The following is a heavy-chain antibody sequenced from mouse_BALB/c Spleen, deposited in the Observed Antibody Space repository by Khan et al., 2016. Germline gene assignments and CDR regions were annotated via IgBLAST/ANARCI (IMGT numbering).Heavy chain of an antibody. CDR2: ISYDGSN. D-gene: IGHD1-1*01. V-gene: IGHV3-6*02. Sequence: EVQLQESGPGLVKPSQSLSLTCSVTGYSITSGYYWNWIRQFPGNKLEWMGYISYDGSNNYNPSLKNRISITRDTSKNQFFLKLNSVTTEDTATYYCASDPFYYYGSSYWYFDVWGAGTTVTVSS. CDR1: GYSITSGYY. J-gene: IGHJ1*01. CDR3: ASDPFYYYGSSYWYFDV.